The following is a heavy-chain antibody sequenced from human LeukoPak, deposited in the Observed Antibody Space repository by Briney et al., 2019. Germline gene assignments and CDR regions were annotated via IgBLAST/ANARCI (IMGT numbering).Heavy chain of an antibody. CDR2: IYHSGNT. Sequence: PSQTLSLTCAVSGGSISSGHYWGWIRQPPGKGLEWIGSIYHSGNTNYNPSLKSRVTISVDTSKNQFSLKLSSVTAADTAVYYCARRKGGLWFGPSATFDYWGQGTLVTVSS. J-gene: IGHJ4*02. CDR3: ARRKGGLWFGPSATFDY. CDR1: GGSISSGHY. V-gene: IGHV4-38-2*01. D-gene: IGHD3-10*01.